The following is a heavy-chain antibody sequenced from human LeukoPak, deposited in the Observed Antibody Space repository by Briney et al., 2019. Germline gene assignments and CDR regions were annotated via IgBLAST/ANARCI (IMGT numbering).Heavy chain of an antibody. V-gene: IGHV1-69*05. Sequence: SVKVSCKASGGTFSGYAISWVRQAPGQGLEWRGGIIPISPTANYAQKFQGRLTITTDEFTTTAYMELSSLRSEDTAVYYCATGRVSDTTLVTWFDPWGQGTLVTVSS. D-gene: IGHD5-18*01. CDR3: ATGRVSDTTLVTWFDP. J-gene: IGHJ5*02. CDR2: IIPISPTA. CDR1: GGTFSGYA.